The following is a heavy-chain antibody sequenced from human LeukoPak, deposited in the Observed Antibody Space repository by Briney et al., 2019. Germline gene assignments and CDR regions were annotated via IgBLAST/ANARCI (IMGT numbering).Heavy chain of an antibody. CDR3: ARETANCGGDCIDY. Sequence: GGSLRLSCAVSGFIFSTYEMNWVRQAPGKGLEWISYINSDGNSIYYADSVKGRFITSRDNAKSSLSLQMNSLRVEDTAVYYCARETANCGGDCIDYWGQGTLVTVSS. J-gene: IGHJ4*02. CDR1: GFIFSTYE. V-gene: IGHV3-48*03. CDR2: INSDGNSI. D-gene: IGHD2-21*02.